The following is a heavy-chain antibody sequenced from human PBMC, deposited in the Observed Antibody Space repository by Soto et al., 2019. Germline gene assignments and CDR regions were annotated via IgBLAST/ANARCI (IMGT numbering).Heavy chain of an antibody. CDR3: ARFGRDKIAAGGDV. D-gene: IGHD6-25*01. J-gene: IGHJ6*02. Sequence: GESLKISCKGSGYSFTSYWISWVRQMPGKGLEWMGRIDPSDSYTNYSPSFQGHVTISADKSISTTYLQWSSLKASDTAMYYCARFGRDKIAAGGDVWGQGTTVTVSS. CDR1: GYSFTSYW. V-gene: IGHV5-10-1*01. CDR2: IDPSDSYT.